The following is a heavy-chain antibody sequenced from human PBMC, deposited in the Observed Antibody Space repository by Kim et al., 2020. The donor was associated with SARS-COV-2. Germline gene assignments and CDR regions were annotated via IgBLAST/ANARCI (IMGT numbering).Heavy chain of an antibody. CDR2: IYYSGST. CDR3: ARDGFYDSSGYTDNYYYGMDV. CDR1: GGSISSYY. D-gene: IGHD3-22*01. J-gene: IGHJ6*02. V-gene: IGHV4-59*01. Sequence: SETLSLTCTVSGGSISSYYWSWIRQPPGKGLEWIGYIYYSGSTNYNPSLKSRVTISVDTSKNQFSLKLSSVTAADTAVYYCARDGFYDSSGYTDNYYYGMDVWGQGTTVTVSS.